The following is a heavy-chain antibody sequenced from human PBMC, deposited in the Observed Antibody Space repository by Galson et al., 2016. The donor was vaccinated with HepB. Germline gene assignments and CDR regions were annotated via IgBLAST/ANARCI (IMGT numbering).Heavy chain of an antibody. D-gene: IGHD3/OR15-3a*01. V-gene: IGHV3-30-3*01. CDR3: ARDDSWTGPPSASFSFDY. CDR2: VSDDGSNK. J-gene: IGHJ4*02. Sequence: SLRLSCAASGFIFNNYAIHWVRQAPGKGLEWVAVVSDDGSNKYYADSVKGRFTISRDNSKNTLYLQMNSLRAEDTAVFYCARDDSWTGPPSASFSFDYWGQGTLVTVSS. CDR1: GFIFNNYA.